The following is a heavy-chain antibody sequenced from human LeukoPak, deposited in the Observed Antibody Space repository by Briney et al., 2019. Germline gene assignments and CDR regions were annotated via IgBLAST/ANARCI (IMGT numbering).Heavy chain of an antibody. CDR2: IKQDGSEK. CDR1: GFTFSSYW. J-gene: IGHJ4*02. CDR3: ARVGYCSSTSCSEFDY. Sequence: GGSLRLSCAASGFTFSSYWMSWVRQAPGKGLEPVANIKQDGSEKYYVDSVKGRFTISRDNAKISLYLQMNSLRAEDTAVYYCARVGYCSSTSCSEFDYWGQGTLVTVSS. D-gene: IGHD2-2*01. V-gene: IGHV3-7*01.